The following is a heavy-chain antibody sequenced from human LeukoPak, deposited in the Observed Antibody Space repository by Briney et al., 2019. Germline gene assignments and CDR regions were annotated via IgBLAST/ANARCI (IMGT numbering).Heavy chain of an antibody. V-gene: IGHV4-34*01. CDR1: GGSFSGYQ. Sequence: SETLSLTCVVYGGSFSGYQWSWIRQPPGKGLEWIGEITHSGRTKYNPSLKSRVSISGDTSDKQFSLKLSSVTAADTAVYYCARGLEYYDSSGYHYLDAFDLWGQGTMVTVSS. J-gene: IGHJ3*01. D-gene: IGHD3-22*01. CDR3: ARGLEYYDSSGYHYLDAFDL. CDR2: ITHSGRT.